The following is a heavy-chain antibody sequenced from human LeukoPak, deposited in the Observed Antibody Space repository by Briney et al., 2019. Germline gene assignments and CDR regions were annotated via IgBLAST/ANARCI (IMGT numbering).Heavy chain of an antibody. CDR2: ISSSSSYI. J-gene: IGHJ4*02. D-gene: IGHD6-13*01. CDR3: ARLLVGAAGDY. V-gene: IGHV3-21*01. Sequence: GGSLRLSCAASGFTFSSYEMNWVRQAPGKGLEWVSSISSSSSYIYYADSVKGRFTISRDNAKNSLYLQMNSLRAEDTAVYYCARLLVGAAGDYWGQGTLVTVSS. CDR1: GFTFSSYE.